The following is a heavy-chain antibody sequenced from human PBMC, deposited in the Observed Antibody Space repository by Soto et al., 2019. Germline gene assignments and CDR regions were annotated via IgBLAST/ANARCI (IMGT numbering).Heavy chain of an antibody. V-gene: IGHV5-51*01. J-gene: IGHJ6*02. CDR3: ARSLISGIAVAGTEMDV. Sequence: PGESLKISCKGSGYSFTSYWSGWVRQMPGKGLEWVGIIYPGDSDTRYSPSFQGQVTISADKSISTAYLQWSSLKASDTAMYYCARSLISGIAVAGTEMDVWGQGTTVTVSS. D-gene: IGHD6-19*01. CDR1: GYSFTSYW. CDR2: IYPGDSDT.